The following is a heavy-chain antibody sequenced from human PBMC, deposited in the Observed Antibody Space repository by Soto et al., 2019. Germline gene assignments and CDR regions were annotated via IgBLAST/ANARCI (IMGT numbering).Heavy chain of an antibody. D-gene: IGHD1-26*01. CDR1: GFTFSSYS. CDR3: ARDPEGAKGFDY. Sequence: GGSLRLSCAASGFTFSSYSMNWVRQAPGKGLEWVSYISSSSSSTIYYADSVKGRFTISRDNAKNSLYLQMNSLRDEDTAVYYCARDPEGAKGFDYWGQGTLVTVSS. CDR2: ISSSSSSTI. J-gene: IGHJ4*02. V-gene: IGHV3-48*02.